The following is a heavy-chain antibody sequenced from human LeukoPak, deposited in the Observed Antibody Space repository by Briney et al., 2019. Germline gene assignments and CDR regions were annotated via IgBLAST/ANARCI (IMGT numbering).Heavy chain of an antibody. Sequence: GSSVKVSCKASGGTFSSYAISWVRQAPGQGLEWMGGIIPIFGTANYAQKFQGRVTITADKSTSTACMELSSLRSEDTAVYYCATAGTGRGPFDYWGQGTLVTVSS. CDR3: ATAGTGRGPFDY. CDR2: IIPIFGTA. CDR1: GGTFSSYA. D-gene: IGHD1-1*01. J-gene: IGHJ4*02. V-gene: IGHV1-69*06.